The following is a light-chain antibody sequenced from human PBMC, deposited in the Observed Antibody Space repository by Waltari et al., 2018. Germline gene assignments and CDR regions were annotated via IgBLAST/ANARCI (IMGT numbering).Light chain of an antibody. Sequence: QSALTQPASVSGSPGQSINISCTGNSSDDGSYNLVSWYQQHPGKAPKHMIDEVSQRPSGCSNAFSVSKSGNTAALTISGRQAEGEAGDCCCSYAGSSTFLVFGGGTKLTVL. CDR2: EVS. CDR1: SSDDGSYNL. J-gene: IGLJ2*01. V-gene: IGLV2-23*02. CDR3: CSYAGSSTFLV.